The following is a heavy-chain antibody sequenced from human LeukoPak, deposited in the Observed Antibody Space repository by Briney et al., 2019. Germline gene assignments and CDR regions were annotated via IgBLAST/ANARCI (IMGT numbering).Heavy chain of an antibody. CDR1: GGSISSYY. CDR2: IYYSGST. J-gene: IGHJ3*02. Sequence: SETLSLTCTVSGGSISSYYWSWIWQPPGKGLEWIGYIYYSGSTNYNPSLKSRVTISVDTSKNQFSLKLSSVTAADTAVYYCARHSYADAFDIWGQGTMVTVSS. CDR3: ARHSYADAFDI. V-gene: IGHV4-59*08.